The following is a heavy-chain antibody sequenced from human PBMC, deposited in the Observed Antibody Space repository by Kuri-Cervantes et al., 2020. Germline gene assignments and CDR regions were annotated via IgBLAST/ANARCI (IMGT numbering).Heavy chain of an antibody. CDR3: ARGGNNWNYGSRYYYYMDV. Sequence: ASVKVSCKASGYTFTSYDINWVRQATEQGLEWMGWMNPNSGNTGYAQKFQGRVTMTRNTSISTAYMELSSLRSEDTAVYYCARGGNNWNYGSRYYYYMDVWGKGTTVTVSS. V-gene: IGHV1-8*01. D-gene: IGHD1-7*01. J-gene: IGHJ6*03. CDR2: MNPNSGNT. CDR1: GYTFTSYD.